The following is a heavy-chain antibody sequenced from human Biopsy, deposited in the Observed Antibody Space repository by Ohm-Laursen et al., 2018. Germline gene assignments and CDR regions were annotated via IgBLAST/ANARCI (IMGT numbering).Heavy chain of an antibody. V-gene: IGHV2-70*11. CDR2: VDWDDYK. CDR3: ARTPILIVSAGLVYRHRRHLQGMDV. D-gene: IGHD6-13*01. CDR1: GFSLSVRGMC. Sequence: TQTLTLTSSFSGFSLSVRGMCVSWIRQAPGKALEWLARVDWDDYKDYSASLQTKLSISKDTSNDQVVLTVNNVDPADTATYYCARTPILIVSAGLVYRHRRHLQGMDVWGQGIAVTVS. J-gene: IGHJ6*02.